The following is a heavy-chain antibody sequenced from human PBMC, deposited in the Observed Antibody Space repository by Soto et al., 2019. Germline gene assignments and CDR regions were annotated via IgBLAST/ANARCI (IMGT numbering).Heavy chain of an antibody. D-gene: IGHD6-13*01. J-gene: IGHJ4*02. CDR1: GFTFSSYY. CDR2: IKQDGSEI. CDR3: ARERGAQLADN. V-gene: IGHV3-7*01. Sequence: EVQLVESGGGLVQPGGSLRLCCAASGFTFSSYYMSWVRQAPGKGLEWVANIKQDGSEIYHVDSGKGRFTISRDNTKNSVYLQMNSLRGDDTAVYYCARERGAQLADNWGQGTLVTVSS.